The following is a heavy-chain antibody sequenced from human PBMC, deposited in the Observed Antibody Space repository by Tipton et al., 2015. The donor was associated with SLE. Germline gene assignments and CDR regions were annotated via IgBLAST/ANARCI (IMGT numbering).Heavy chain of an antibody. CDR1: GYAFTSHD. V-gene: IGHV1-8*01. Sequence: QVQLVQSGAEVKKPGASVKVSCKASGYAFTSHDINWVRQATGQGIEWMGWLNPNSGNTGYAQKFQGRVTMTRNTSISTAYMELSSLRSEDTAVYYCARGEPYGSALRYYDGMDVWGQGTTVTVSS. CDR3: ARGEPYGSALRYYDGMDV. J-gene: IGHJ6*02. CDR2: LNPNSGNT. D-gene: IGHD3-10*01.